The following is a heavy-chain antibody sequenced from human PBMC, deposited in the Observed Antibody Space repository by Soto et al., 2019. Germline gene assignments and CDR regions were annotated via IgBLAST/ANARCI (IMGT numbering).Heavy chain of an antibody. D-gene: IGHD3-22*01. CDR3: ARDFDYYDSSGYYYVDDY. CDR2: ISAYNGNT. J-gene: IGHJ4*02. V-gene: IGHV1-18*01. Sequence: ASVKVSCKAPGYTFTSYGISWVRQAPGQGLEWMGWISAYNGNTNYAQKLQGRVTMTTDTSTSTAYMELRSLRSDDTAVYYCARDFDYYDSSGYYYVDDYWGQGTLVTVSS. CDR1: GYTFTSYG.